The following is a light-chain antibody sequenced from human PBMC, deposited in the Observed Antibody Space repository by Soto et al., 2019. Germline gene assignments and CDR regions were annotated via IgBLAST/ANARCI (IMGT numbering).Light chain of an antibody. Sequence: EIVLTQSPVALSLSPGERANLSCRASQSVSSTLLTWYQQKPGQAPRLLIYGVSSRATGIPDRFSGSGSGTDFTLTISRLQPEDFAVYFCQHYGDSSWTFGQGTRVEIK. CDR2: GVS. J-gene: IGKJ1*01. V-gene: IGKV3-20*01. CDR3: QHYGDSSWT. CDR1: QSVSSTL.